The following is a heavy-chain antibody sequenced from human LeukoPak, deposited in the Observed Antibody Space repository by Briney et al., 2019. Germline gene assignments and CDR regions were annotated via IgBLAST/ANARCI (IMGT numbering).Heavy chain of an antibody. CDR1: GGTFSSYA. Sequence: ASVKVSCKASGGTFSSYAISWVRQAPGQGLEWMGGIIPIFGTANYAQKFRGRVTITADKSTSTAYMELSSLRSGDTAVYYCARALEDALFDYWGQGTLVTVSS. CDR2: IIPIFGTA. J-gene: IGHJ4*02. CDR3: ARALEDALFDY. V-gene: IGHV1-69*06. D-gene: IGHD5-24*01.